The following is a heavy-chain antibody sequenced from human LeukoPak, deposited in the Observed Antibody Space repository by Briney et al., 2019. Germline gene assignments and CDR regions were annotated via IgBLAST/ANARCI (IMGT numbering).Heavy chain of an antibody. CDR1: GFTFSSYG. V-gene: IGHV3-48*01. Sequence: GGSLRLSCAASGFTFSSYGINWVRQTPGKGLEWVSYISSSSSAINYADSVRGRFTISRDNAKNSLYLQMNSLRPEDTAVYYCAKDQSYKQYWGQGTLVTVSS. CDR3: AKDQSYKQY. J-gene: IGHJ4*02. D-gene: IGHD1-26*01. CDR2: ISSSSSAI.